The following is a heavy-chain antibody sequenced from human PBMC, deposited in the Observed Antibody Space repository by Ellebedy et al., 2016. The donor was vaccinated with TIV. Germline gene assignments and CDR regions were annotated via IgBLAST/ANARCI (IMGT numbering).Heavy chain of an antibody. CDR1: GASISSNGFF. CDR3: ARGAGRGRYFDF. J-gene: IGHJ4*02. CDR2: IYHSGSD. D-gene: IGHD1-14*01. Sequence: SETLSLXXSVSGASISSNGFFWAWIRQPPGQGLEWIGNIYHSGSDYYTPSRERRVTISVDKARNQFSLRLPAMTAADTAGYYCARGAGRGRYFDFWGPGILVAVSS. V-gene: IGHV4-39*07.